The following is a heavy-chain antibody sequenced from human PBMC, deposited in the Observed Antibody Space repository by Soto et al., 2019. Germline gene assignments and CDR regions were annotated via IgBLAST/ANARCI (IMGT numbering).Heavy chain of an antibody. V-gene: IGHV3-30*18. Sequence: QVQLVESGGGVVQPGRSLRLSCAASGFTFSSYAMHWVRQAPGKGLEWVAIMSYDGNNQYYADSVKGRLTISRDNCKNTLHLHMKSLRAEDTAVYYCAKALGELSPESFDYWGQGILVTVSS. CDR2: MSYDGNNQ. D-gene: IGHD3-16*02. CDR1: GFTFSSYA. CDR3: AKALGELSPESFDY. J-gene: IGHJ4*02.